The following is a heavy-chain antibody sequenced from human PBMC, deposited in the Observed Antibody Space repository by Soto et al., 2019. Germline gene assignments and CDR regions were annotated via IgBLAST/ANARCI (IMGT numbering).Heavy chain of an antibody. Sequence: GASVKVSCKASGYIFTGYYMHWVRQAPGQGLEWMGWIDPNSGGTNYAQKFQGRVTMTRDTSISTAYMELSRLRSDDTAVYYCARDTPRIAARLAPRTGMDVWGQGTTVTVSS. CDR3: ARDTPRIAARLAPRTGMDV. V-gene: IGHV1-2*02. CDR1: GYIFTGYY. CDR2: IDPNSGGT. J-gene: IGHJ6*02. D-gene: IGHD6-6*01.